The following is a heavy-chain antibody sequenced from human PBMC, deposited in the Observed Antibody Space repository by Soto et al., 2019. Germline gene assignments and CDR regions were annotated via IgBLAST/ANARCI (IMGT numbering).Heavy chain of an antibody. CDR1: GFSCSSCE. V-gene: IGHV3-48*03. J-gene: IGHJ4*02. Sequence: GSLRLSCAASGFSCSSCEMSWVRQAPGKGLEWVSYISGSGTSTQYSDSVKGRFTISRDNAKNSLHLQMNSLGAEDTAVYYCASKIVTPGYHYYDYWGQGTLVTVSS. CDR2: ISGSGTST. CDR3: ASKIVTPGYHYYDY. D-gene: IGHD3-9*01.